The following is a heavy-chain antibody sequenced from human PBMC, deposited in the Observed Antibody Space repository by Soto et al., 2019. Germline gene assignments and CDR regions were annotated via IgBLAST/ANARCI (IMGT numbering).Heavy chain of an antibody. Sequence: QVQLVQSGAEVKKPGASVKVSCKASGYTFTSYDINWVRQATGQGLEWMGWMNPNSGNTGYAQKFQGRVTMTRNTYRSTTYMERRSLRSEDTAVYYCAREKVYFMGVWGQGTTVTVSS. J-gene: IGHJ6*02. CDR2: MNPNSGNT. V-gene: IGHV1-8*01. D-gene: IGHD1-20*01. CDR3: AREKVYFMGV. CDR1: GYTFTSYD.